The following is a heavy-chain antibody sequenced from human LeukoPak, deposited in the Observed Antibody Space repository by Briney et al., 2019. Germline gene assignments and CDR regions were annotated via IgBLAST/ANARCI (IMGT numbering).Heavy chain of an antibody. CDR1: GFTFAEYT. V-gene: IGHV3-43*01. J-gene: IGHJ4*02. CDR3: VKDLVAASENVRGWYPMDY. CDR2: ISWNGARI. D-gene: IGHD6-19*01. Sequence: QPGGSLRLSCAASGFTFAEYTMHWVRQAPGKGLEWVSLISWNGARIHYGDSVKGRFTISRDNSKNSLYLQMNSLRTEDNALYYCVKDLVAASENVRGWYPMDYWGQGTLVTVSS.